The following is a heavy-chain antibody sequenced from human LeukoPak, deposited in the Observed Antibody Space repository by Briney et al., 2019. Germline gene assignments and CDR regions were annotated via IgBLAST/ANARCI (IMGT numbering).Heavy chain of an antibody. D-gene: IGHD3-10*01. V-gene: IGHV3-11*01. Sequence: GGSLRLSCAGSGFTFSDSYMSWIRQAPGKGLEWVSYISRGGSTTYYADSVKGRFTISRDNAKNSLYLQMNSLRAEDTAVYYCARDKVPRVTMVRGSISPYYYYYGMDVWGQGTTVTVSS. CDR3: ARDKVPRVTMVRGSISPYYYYYGMDV. CDR1: GFTFSDSY. J-gene: IGHJ6*02. CDR2: ISRGGSTT.